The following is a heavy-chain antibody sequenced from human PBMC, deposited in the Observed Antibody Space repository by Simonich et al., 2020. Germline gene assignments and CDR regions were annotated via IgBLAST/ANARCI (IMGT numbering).Heavy chain of an antibody. D-gene: IGHD7-27*01. CDR2: ISHDGRNK. Sequence: QVQLVESGGGVVQPGRSLRLSCAASGFTFSSYAMNWVRQAPVKGLEWVAVISHDGRNKNHATPVKGRFTNSRDNSKNTLYLQMNSLRAEDTAVYYCAREDLTGDAFDIWGQGTMVTVSS. V-gene: IGHV3-30*07. CDR3: AREDLTGDAFDI. J-gene: IGHJ3*02. CDR1: GFTFSSYA.